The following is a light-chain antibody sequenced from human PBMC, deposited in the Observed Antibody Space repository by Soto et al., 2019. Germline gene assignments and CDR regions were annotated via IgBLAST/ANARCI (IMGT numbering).Light chain of an antibody. V-gene: IGKV3-20*01. J-gene: IGKJ1*01. CDR2: GAS. CDR3: QQYYSSPRT. CDR1: QSVSSN. Sequence: EIVMTQSPATLSVSPAERATLSCTASQSVSSNLAWYQQKPGQAPRLLIYGASSRATGIPDRFSGSGSGTDFTLAINRLEPEDSAVYYCQQYYSSPRTFGRGTKVDIK.